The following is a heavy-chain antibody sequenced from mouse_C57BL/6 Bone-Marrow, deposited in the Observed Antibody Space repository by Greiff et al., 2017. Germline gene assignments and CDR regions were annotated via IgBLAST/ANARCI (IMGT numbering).Heavy chain of an antibody. CDR3: TLGLLLDY. CDR1: GFTFSNYW. J-gene: IGHJ2*01. V-gene: IGHV6-3*01. Sequence: EVKLEESGGGLVQPGGSMKLSCVASGFTFSNYWMNLVRQSPEKGLEWVAQIRLKSDNYATHYAESVKGRFTISRDDSKSSVYLQMNNLRAEDTGIYYCTLGLLLDYWGQGTTLTVSS. CDR2: IRLKSDNYAT. D-gene: IGHD3-1*01.